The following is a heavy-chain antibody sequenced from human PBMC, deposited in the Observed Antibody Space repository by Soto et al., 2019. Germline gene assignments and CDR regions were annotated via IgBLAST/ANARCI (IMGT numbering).Heavy chain of an antibody. CDR3: ARVPRNYYYMDV. Sequence: PSETLSLTCTVSGGSISSYYWSWIRQPPGKGLEWIGYIYYSGSTNYNPSLKSRVTISVDTSKNQSSLKLSSVTAADTAVYYCARVPRNYYYMDVWGKGTTVTVSS. CDR1: GGSISSYY. CDR2: IYYSGST. V-gene: IGHV4-59*01. D-gene: IGHD7-27*01. J-gene: IGHJ6*03.